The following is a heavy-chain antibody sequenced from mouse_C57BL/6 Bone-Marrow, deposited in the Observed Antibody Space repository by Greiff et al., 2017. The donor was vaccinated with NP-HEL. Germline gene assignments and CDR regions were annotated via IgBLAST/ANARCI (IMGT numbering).Heavy chain of an antibody. CDR3: ARGLRRRTFYYAMDY. CDR1: GYTFTSYW. J-gene: IGHJ4*01. D-gene: IGHD2-4*01. Sequence: QVQLQQSGAELVRPGSSVKLSCKASGYTFTSYWMHRVKQRPIQGLEWIGNIDPSDSETHYNQKFKDKATLTVDKSSSTAYMQLSSLTSEDSAVYYCARGLRRRTFYYAMDYWGQGTSVTVSS. V-gene: IGHV1-52*01. CDR2: IDPSDSET.